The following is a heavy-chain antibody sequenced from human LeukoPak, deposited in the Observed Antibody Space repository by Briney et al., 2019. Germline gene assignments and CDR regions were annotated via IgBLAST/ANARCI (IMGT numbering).Heavy chain of an antibody. Sequence: GGSLRLSCAASGFTVSSNNMSWVRQAPGKGLEWVAVIWYDGSNKYYADSVKGRFTISRDNSKNTLYLQMNSLRAEDTAVYYCARVAGSGWYGYFDYWGQGTLVTVSS. CDR2: IWYDGSNK. CDR1: GFTVSSNN. CDR3: ARVAGSGWYGYFDY. J-gene: IGHJ4*02. V-gene: IGHV3-33*08. D-gene: IGHD6-19*01.